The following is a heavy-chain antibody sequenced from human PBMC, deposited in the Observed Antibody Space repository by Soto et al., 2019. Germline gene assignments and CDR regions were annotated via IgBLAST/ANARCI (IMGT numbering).Heavy chain of an antibody. D-gene: IGHD6-19*01. CDR1: GYTFTGYY. Sequence: ASVKVSCKASGYTFTGYYMHWVRQAPGQGLEWMGWINPNSGGTNYAQKFQDWVTMTRDTSISTAYMELSRLRSDDTAVYYCARDREIAVAGTRYGMDVWGQGTTVTVSS. CDR3: ARDREIAVAGTRYGMDV. J-gene: IGHJ6*02. CDR2: INPNSGGT. V-gene: IGHV1-2*04.